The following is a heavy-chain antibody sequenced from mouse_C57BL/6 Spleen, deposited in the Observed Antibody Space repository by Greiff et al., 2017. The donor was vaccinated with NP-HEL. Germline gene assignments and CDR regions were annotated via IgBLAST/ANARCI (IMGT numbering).Heavy chain of an antibody. V-gene: IGHV1-9*01. J-gene: IGHJ1*03. CDR1: GYTFTGYW. CDR2: ILPGSGST. D-gene: IGHD1-1*01. CDR3: AIPNYYGSSYDWYFDV. Sequence: VQLQQSGAELMKPGASVKLSCKATGYTFTGYWIEWVKQRPGHGLEWIGEILPGSGSTNYNEKFKGKATFTADTSSNTAYMQLSSLTTEDSAIYYCAIPNYYGSSYDWYFDVWGTGTTVTVSS.